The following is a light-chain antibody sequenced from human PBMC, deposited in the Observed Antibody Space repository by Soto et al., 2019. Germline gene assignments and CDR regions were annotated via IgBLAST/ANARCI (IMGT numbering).Light chain of an antibody. CDR3: QQYHTYRT. V-gene: IGKV1-5*01. CDR2: DAS. Sequence: DMQMTQSPSTLSASVVDRVTITFRASQSISSWLAWYQQKQGKAPKLLIYDASSLESGVPSRFSGSTSGTEFTLTISSLQPDDFATYYCQQYHTYRTFGQGTKVDI. J-gene: IGKJ1*01. CDR1: QSISSW.